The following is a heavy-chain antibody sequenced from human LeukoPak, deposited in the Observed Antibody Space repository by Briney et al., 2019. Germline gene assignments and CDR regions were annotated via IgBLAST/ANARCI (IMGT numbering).Heavy chain of an antibody. CDR1: GFTFSSYA. CDR2: ISGSGGNT. CDR3: AKAGGSSSWYSELDY. D-gene: IGHD6-13*01. V-gene: IGHV3-23*01. Sequence: GGSLRLSCAASGFTFSSYAMSWVRQAPGKGLEWVSAISGSGGNTYYADSVKGRFTISRDNSKNTLYLQMNSLRAEDTAVYYCAKAGGSSSWYSELDYWGQGTLVTVSS. J-gene: IGHJ4*02.